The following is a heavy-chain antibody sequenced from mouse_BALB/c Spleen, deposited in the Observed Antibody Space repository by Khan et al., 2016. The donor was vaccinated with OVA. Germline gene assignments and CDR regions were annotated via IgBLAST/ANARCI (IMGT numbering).Heavy chain of an antibody. V-gene: IGHV5-6-4*01. CDR1: GFSFSSYS. CDR2: ISSGGTYT. CDR3: PRHRGYYGHNPYFVY. D-gene: IGHD1-1*01. Sequence: EVQLQESGGGLVRPGGSLKLSCAASGFSFSSYSMSWVRQTPEKRLEWVATISSGGTYTYYPDSVKGRFTISRDNAKNTLYLQMSSLKSEDTAMYYCPRHRGYYGHNPYFVYWGQGTTLTVSS. J-gene: IGHJ2*01.